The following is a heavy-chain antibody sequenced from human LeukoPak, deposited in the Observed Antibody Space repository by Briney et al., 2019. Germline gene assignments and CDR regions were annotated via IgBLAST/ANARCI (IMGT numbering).Heavy chain of an antibody. CDR2: IYYSGST. CDR1: GGSISSYY. CDR3: ARRRGYSLDY. J-gene: IGHJ4*02. V-gene: IGHV4-59*01. D-gene: IGHD5-18*01. Sequence: SETLSLTCTVSGGSISSYYWSWIRQPPGKGLEWIGYIYYSGSTNYNPSLKSRVTISVDTSKNQFSLKLSSVTAADTAVYYCARRRGYSLDYWGQGALVTVSS.